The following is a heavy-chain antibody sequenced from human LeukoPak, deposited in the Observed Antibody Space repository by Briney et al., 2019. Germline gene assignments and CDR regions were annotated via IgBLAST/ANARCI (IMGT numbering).Heavy chain of an antibody. CDR2: IYYSGST. V-gene: IGHV4-59*08. J-gene: IGHJ2*01. Sequence: KSSETLSLTCTVSGGSISSYYWSWIRQPPGKGLEWIGYIYYSGSTNYNPSLKSRVTISVDTSKNQFSLKLSSVTAADTAVYLCASSAYCDILTGYPYWFFNLWGRGTLVTVSS. CDR3: ASSAYCDILTGYPYWFFNL. D-gene: IGHD3-9*01. CDR1: GGSISSYY.